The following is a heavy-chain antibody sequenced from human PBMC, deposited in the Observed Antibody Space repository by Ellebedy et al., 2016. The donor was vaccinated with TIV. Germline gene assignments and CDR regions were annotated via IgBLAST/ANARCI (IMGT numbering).Heavy chain of an antibody. CDR2: ISGYNGNT. V-gene: IGHV1-18*04. J-gene: IGHJ6*02. CDR1: GYTFTTYG. Sequence: ASVKVSCKASGYTFTTYGISWVRQAPGQGLEWMGWISGYNGNTNYAQKLQGRVTMSTGTSTSTAYMELSSLRSEDTAVYYCECHTAMVNYGMDVWGQGTTVTVSS. D-gene: IGHD5-18*01. CDR3: ECHTAMVNYGMDV.